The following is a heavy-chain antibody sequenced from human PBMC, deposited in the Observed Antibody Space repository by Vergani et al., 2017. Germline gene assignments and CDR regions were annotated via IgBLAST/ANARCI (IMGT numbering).Heavy chain of an antibody. CDR3: ARDSIAAAGRGDY. CDR1: GFTFSSYS. V-gene: IGHV3-66*01. D-gene: IGHD6-13*01. J-gene: IGHJ4*02. Sequence: EVQLVESGGGLVKPGGSLRLSCAASGFTFSSYSMNWVRQAPGKGLEWVSVIYSGGSTYYADSVKGRFTISRDNSKNTLYLQMNSLRAEDTAVYYCARDSIAAAGRGDYWGQGTLVTVSS. CDR2: IYSGGST.